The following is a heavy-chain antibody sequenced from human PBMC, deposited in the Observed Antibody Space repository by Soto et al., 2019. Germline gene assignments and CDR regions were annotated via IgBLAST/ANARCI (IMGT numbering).Heavy chain of an antibody. V-gene: IGHV1-2*04. CDR1: GYTFTGYY. CDR2: INPNSGGT. D-gene: IGHD6-19*01. J-gene: IGHJ4*02. Sequence: QVQLVQSGAEVKKPGASVKVSCKASGYTFTGYYMHCVRQAPGQGLEWVGWINPNSGGTNYAQKFQGWVTMTRDTSISTAYMELSMLRSDDTAVYYCARSVELGGSGWYVYWGQGTLVTVSS. CDR3: ARSVELGGSGWYVY.